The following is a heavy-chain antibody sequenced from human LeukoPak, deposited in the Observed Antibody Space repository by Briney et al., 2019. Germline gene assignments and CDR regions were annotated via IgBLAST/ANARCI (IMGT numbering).Heavy chain of an antibody. CDR3: ARPGTTRRYYFYYMDV. D-gene: IGHD1-14*01. J-gene: IGHJ6*03. V-gene: IGHV3-30*15. Sequence: GGSLRLSCAASGFSFSSYAMHWVRQAPGKGLEWVAVISYDGSNKFYADSVRGRFTISRDNSKNTLYLQMSSLRPEDTPVYYCARPGTTRRYYFYYMDVWGKGTTVTVSS. CDR2: ISYDGSNK. CDR1: GFSFSSYA.